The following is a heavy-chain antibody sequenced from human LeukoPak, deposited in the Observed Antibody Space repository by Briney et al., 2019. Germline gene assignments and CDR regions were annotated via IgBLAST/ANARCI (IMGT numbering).Heavy chain of an antibody. J-gene: IGHJ5*02. CDR3: ARQGNYDRSLSWFDP. V-gene: IGHV4-59*08. CDR2: IYNSDST. Sequence: SETLSLTCTVSGGSISSYYWSWIRQPPGKGLEWIGHIYNSDSTKYNPFLKSRVTISVDTSKNQFSLKLGSVTAADTAMYYCARQGNYDRSLSWFDPWGQGTLVTVSS. CDR1: GGSISSYY. D-gene: IGHD3-22*01.